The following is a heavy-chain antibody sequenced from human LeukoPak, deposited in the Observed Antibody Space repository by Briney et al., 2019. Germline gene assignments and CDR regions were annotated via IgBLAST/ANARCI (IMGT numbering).Heavy chain of an antibody. D-gene: IGHD3-3*01. CDR3: ARQMDFDFWSGYYNY. CDR1: GYRFTSYW. Sequence: GESLKISCKGSGYRFTSYWIGWVRQMPGKGLEWMGIIYPGDPDTRYSPSFQGQVTISADKSSSTAYLQWSSLKASDTAMYYCARQMDFDFWSGYYNYWGQGTLVTVSS. V-gene: IGHV5-51*01. J-gene: IGHJ4*02. CDR2: IYPGDPDT.